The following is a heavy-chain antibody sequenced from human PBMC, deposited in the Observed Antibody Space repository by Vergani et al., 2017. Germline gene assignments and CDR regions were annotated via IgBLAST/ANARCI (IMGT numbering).Heavy chain of an antibody. Sequence: QVQLQESGPGLVKPPGTLSLICAVSGDSISSSNWWSWVRQPPGKGLEWIGEIYHSGSTNYNPSLKSRVTISVDKSKNQFSLKLSSVTAADTAVYYCARGNRRWELQANWFDPWGQGTLVTVSS. CDR2: IYHSGST. J-gene: IGHJ5*02. CDR3: ARGNRRWELQANWFDP. V-gene: IGHV4-4*03. D-gene: IGHD1-26*01. CDR1: GDSISSSNW.